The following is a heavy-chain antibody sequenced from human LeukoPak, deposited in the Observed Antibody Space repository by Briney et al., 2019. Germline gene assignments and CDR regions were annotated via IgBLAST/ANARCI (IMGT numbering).Heavy chain of an antibody. CDR1: GFTFSDYY. CDR3: SKDLTSDFGGDLDP. D-gene: IGHD3-10*01. CDR2: ISSSGSTI. Sequence: GGSLRLSCAASGFTFSDYYMSWIRQAPGKGLEWVSYISSSGSTISYADSVKGRFTISRDNSKSTVYLQMNSLRVEDAAVYYCSKDLTSDFGGDLDPWGQGTLVTVSS. J-gene: IGHJ5*02. V-gene: IGHV3-11*04.